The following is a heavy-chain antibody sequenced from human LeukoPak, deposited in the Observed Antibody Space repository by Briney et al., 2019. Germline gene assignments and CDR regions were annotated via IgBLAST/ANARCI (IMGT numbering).Heavy chain of an antibody. V-gene: IGHV3-23*01. Sequence: GGSLRLSCAASGFIVNSYVMSWVRQAPGKGLEWVLLIRGSGGSTYYADSVRGRFTISRDNSKNTLYLQMNSLRAEDTAVYYCAKDMGYFTGMDVWGQGTTVTVSS. CDR3: AKDMGYFTGMDV. D-gene: IGHD2-8*01. CDR1: GFIVNSYV. J-gene: IGHJ6*02. CDR2: IRGSGGST.